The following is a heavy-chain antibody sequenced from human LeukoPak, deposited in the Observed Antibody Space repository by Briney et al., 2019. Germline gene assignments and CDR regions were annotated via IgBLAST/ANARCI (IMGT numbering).Heavy chain of an antibody. CDR3: ARAPNLQVVVAATYYMDA. CDR2: INPNSGGT. D-gene: IGHD2-15*01. CDR1: GYTFTGYY. J-gene: IGHJ6*03. Sequence: ASVKVSCKASGYTFTGYYMHWVRQAPGQGLEWMGWINPNSGGTNYAQKFQGRVTMTRDTSISTAYMELSRLRSDDTAVYYCARAPNLQVVVAATYYMDAWGKGTTVTVSS. V-gene: IGHV1-2*02.